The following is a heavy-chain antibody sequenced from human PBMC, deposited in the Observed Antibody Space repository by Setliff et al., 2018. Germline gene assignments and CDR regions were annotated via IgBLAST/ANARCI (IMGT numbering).Heavy chain of an antibody. J-gene: IGHJ4*02. CDR2: ISYDGST. Sequence: PGGSLRLSCAASGFIFSSLAMHWVRQAPGKGLEWVAVISYDGSTNYADSVKGRFTISRDNSKNTVYLEMNSLRAEDTAVYYCAKRGPYCSGGTCHYYFDYWGQGTLVTVSS. V-gene: IGHV3-30-3*02. CDR1: GFIFSSLA. CDR3: AKRGPYCSGGTCHYYFDY. D-gene: IGHD2-15*01.